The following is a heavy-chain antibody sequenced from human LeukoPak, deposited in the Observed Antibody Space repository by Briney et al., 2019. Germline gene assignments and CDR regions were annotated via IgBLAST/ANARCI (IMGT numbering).Heavy chain of an antibody. CDR2: ISAYNGNT. V-gene: IGHV1-18*01. CDR3: ARDRGGGPLGY. CDR1: RYTFTSYG. J-gene: IGHJ4*02. D-gene: IGHD2-15*01. Sequence: ASVTVSPKASRYTFTSYGISWVRQAPGQGVEWMGGISAYNGNTNNAQKLQVRVTMPTDTSTTTAYMGQRRLRSGDAAGYYCARDRGGGPLGYWGQGTLVTVSS.